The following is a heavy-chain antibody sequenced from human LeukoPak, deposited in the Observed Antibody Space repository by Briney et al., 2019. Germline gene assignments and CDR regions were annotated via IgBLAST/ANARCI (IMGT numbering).Heavy chain of an antibody. V-gene: IGHV3-23*01. D-gene: IGHD3-22*01. CDR3: AKCPGAYDSSGYYAY. CDR2: ISGSGGST. Sequence: GGSLRLSCAASGFTFSSYAMSWVRQAPGKGQEWVSAISGSGGSTYYADSVKGRFTISRDNSKNTLYLQMNSLRAEDTAVYYCAKCPGAYDSSGYYAYWGQGTLVTVSS. J-gene: IGHJ4*02. CDR1: GFTFSSYA.